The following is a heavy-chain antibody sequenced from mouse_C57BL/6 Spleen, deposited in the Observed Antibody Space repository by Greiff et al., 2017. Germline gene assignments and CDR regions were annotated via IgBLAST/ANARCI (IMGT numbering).Heavy chain of an antibody. CDR3: TRRGASPWFAY. CDR1: GYTFTGYE. CDR2: IDPDTGGS. J-gene: IGHJ3*01. Sequence: QVQLQQSGAQLVRPGASVTLSCKASGYTFTGYEMHWVKQTPVHGLEWIGDIDPDTGGSAYNQKCKGKAIRTADKSSSTAYMELRSLTYAAFAVYYWTRRGASPWFAYWGQGTLVTVSA. V-gene: IGHV1-15*01.